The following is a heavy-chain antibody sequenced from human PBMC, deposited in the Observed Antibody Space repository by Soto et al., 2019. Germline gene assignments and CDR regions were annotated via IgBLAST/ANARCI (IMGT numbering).Heavy chain of an antibody. J-gene: IGHJ4*02. CDR3: VRDHISSGSLVDY. Sequence: GGSLRLSCAASGFAFSDYSMNWVRQAPGKGLEWLSYISSSSNSIYYADSVKGRFTISRDNAKNSVNLQMNSLRAEDTAVYYCVRDHISSGSLVDYWGQGKLVSVSS. V-gene: IGHV3-48*01. CDR2: ISSSSNSI. D-gene: IGHD6-19*01. CDR1: GFAFSDYS.